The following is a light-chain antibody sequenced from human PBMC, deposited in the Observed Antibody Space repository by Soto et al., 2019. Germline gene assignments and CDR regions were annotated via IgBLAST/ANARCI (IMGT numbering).Light chain of an antibody. CDR2: DVS. CDR1: SSDVGGYSH. J-gene: IGLJ2*01. V-gene: IGLV2-11*01. Sequence: QSALTQPRSVSGSPGQSITISCTATSSDVGGYSHVSWYRQHPGKAPKLMIYDVSKRPSGVPDRFSGSKSGNTASLTISGLQAEDEADYSCCSYTGSYVCAVVFGGGTKLTVL. CDR3: CSYTGSYVCAVV.